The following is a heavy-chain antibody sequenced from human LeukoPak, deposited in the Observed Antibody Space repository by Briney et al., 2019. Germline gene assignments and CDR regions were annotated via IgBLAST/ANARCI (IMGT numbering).Heavy chain of an antibody. CDR1: GVSFSGYY. CDR2: INHSGST. D-gene: IGHD6-13*01. V-gene: IGHV4-34*01. Sequence: SETLSLTCAVYGVSFSGYYWSWIRQPPGKGLEWIGEINHSGSTDYNPSLKSRVTISVDTSKNQFSLKLSSVTAADTAVYYCARGPEIAAASSNSDAFGIWGQGTMVTVSS. J-gene: IGHJ3*02. CDR3: ARGPEIAAASSNSDAFGI.